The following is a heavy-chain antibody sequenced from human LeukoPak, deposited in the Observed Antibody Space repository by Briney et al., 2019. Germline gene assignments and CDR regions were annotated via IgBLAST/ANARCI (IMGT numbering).Heavy chain of an antibody. J-gene: IGHJ6*02. CDR2: ISSGSTI. V-gene: IGHV3-48*03. CDR3: ARAPDFGDFYYYGMDV. Sequence: GGSLRLSCAASGFTFSSYEMNWVRQAPGKGLEWVSYISSGSTIYYADSVKGRFTISRDNAKNSLYLQMNSLRAEDTAVYYCARAPDFGDFYYYGMDVWGQGTTVTVSS. CDR1: GFTFSSYE. D-gene: IGHD3-3*01.